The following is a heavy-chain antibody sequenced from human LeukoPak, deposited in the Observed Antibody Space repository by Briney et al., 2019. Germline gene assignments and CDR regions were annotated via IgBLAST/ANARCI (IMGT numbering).Heavy chain of an antibody. Sequence: GGSLRLSCAASGFTFSSYAMSWVRQAPGKGLEWVSAINGSGASTYYTDSVKGPFTLSRDNSKNTLYLQMNSLRAEDTAVYYCAKGLTSGSHCYFDYWGQGTLVTVSS. CDR1: GFTFSSYA. J-gene: IGHJ4*02. CDR3: AKGLTSGSHCYFDY. V-gene: IGHV3-23*01. D-gene: IGHD1-26*01. CDR2: INGSGAST.